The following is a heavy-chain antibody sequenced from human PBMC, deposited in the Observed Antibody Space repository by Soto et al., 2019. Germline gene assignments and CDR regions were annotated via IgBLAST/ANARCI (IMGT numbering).Heavy chain of an antibody. CDR1: GYTFTSYA. D-gene: IGHD2-21*01. CDR3: ARSIEVLNALSY. J-gene: IGHJ4*02. Sequence: GASVKVSCKASGYTFTSYAMHWVRQAPGQRLEWMGRINAGNGNTKYSQKFQGRVTITRDTSASTAYMELSSLRSEDTAVYYCARSIEVLNALSYWGQGTLVPVSS. V-gene: IGHV1-3*01. CDR2: INAGNGNT.